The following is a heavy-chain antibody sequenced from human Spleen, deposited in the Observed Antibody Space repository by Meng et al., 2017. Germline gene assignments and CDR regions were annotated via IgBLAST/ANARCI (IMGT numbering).Heavy chain of an antibody. J-gene: IGHJ4*02. Sequence: SETLSLTCAVSGGSISSNNWWTWVRQPPGKGLEWIGEIFHSGSTNYNPSLKSRVTISVDTSKNQFSLKLSSVTAADTAVYYCARGTYSSSWYYFDYWGQGTLVTVSS. CDR3: ARGTYSSSWYYFDY. D-gene: IGHD6-13*01. V-gene: IGHV4-4*02. CDR2: IFHSGST. CDR1: GGSISSNNW.